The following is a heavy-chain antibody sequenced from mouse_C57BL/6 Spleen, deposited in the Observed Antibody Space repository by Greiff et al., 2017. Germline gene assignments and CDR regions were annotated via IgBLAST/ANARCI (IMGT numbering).Heavy chain of an antibody. CDR3: ARDYYGSSYGWYFDV. Sequence: QVQLQQSGAELARPGASVKLSCKASGYTFTSYGISWVKQRTGQGLEWIGEIYPRSGNTYYNEKFKGKATRTADKSSSTAYMELRSLTSEDSAVYFCARDYYGSSYGWYFDVWGTGTTVTVSS. V-gene: IGHV1-81*01. J-gene: IGHJ1*03. D-gene: IGHD1-1*01. CDR1: GYTFTSYG. CDR2: IYPRSGNT.